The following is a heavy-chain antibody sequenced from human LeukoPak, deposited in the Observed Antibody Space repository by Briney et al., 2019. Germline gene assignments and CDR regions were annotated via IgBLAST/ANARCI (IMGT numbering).Heavy chain of an antibody. J-gene: IGHJ4*02. CDR3: AKDGRSTVSEPNFDY. D-gene: IGHD1-26*01. CDR1: GFTFSSYS. V-gene: IGHV3-21*04. CDR2: ISSSSSYI. Sequence: GGSLRLSCAASGFTFSSYSMNWVRQAPGKGLEWVSSISSSSSYIYYADSVKGRFTISRDKAKKSLYLQMNRLRDEDTAVFYCAKDGRSTVSEPNFDYWGQGTLVTVSS.